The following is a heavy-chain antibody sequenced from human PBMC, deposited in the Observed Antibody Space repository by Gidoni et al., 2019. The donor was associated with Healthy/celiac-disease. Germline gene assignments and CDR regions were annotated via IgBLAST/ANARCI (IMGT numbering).Heavy chain of an antibody. CDR1: VFSCRCDC. D-gene: IGHD2-2*02. V-gene: IGHV3-33*01. Sequence: QVQLMESGDGVVRPGWYLDIHWAASVFSCRCDCTHGARQAPDQGLEWLQGIWYAGINTYSSDSVKVRFTNSRHHSKNSLFLQINSLRAEDTSVYYCARADIVVVPSAIMSNYYGMDVLGQGTTATVSS. CDR2: IWYAGINT. J-gene: IGHJ6*02. CDR3: ARADIVVVPSAIMSNYYGMDV.